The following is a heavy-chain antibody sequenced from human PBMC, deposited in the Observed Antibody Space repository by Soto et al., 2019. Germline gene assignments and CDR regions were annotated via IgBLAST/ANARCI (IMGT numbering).Heavy chain of an antibody. V-gene: IGHV5-51*01. CDR2: IYPGDSDT. J-gene: IGHJ4*02. CDR1: GYSFTSYW. CDR3: ARQSRDGYNLVYYFDY. D-gene: IGHD5-12*01. Sequence: GESLKISCKGSGYSFTSYWIGWVRQMPGKGLEWMGIIYPGDSDTRYSPSFQGQVTISADKSISTAYLQWSSLKASDTAMYYCARQSRDGYNLVYYFDYWGQGTLVTVYS.